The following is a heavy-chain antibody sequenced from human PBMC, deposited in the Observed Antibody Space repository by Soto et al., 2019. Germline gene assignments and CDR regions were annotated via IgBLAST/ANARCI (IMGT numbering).Heavy chain of an antibody. D-gene: IGHD3-9*01. CDR3: ARGFDWGIDY. Sequence: SETLSLPCTVSGGSISSYYWSWIRQPPGKGLEWIGYIYYSGSTNYNPSLKSRVTISVDTSKNQFSLKLSSVTAADTAVYYCARGFDWGIDYWGQGTLVTVSS. V-gene: IGHV4-59*01. CDR2: IYYSGST. CDR1: GGSISSYY. J-gene: IGHJ4*02.